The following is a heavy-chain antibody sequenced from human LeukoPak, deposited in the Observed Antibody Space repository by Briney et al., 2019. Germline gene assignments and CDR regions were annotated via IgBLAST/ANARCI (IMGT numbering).Heavy chain of an antibody. CDR2: INHSGST. J-gene: IGHJ4*02. V-gene: IGHV4-34*01. CDR3: AKEIWPTVTTPGRTYFDY. D-gene: IGHD4-17*01. Sequence: PSETLSLTCAVYGGSFSGYYWSWIRQPPGKGLEWIGEINHSGSTNYNPSLKSRVTIPVDTSKNQFSLKLSSVTAADTAVYYCAKEIWPTVTTPGRTYFDYWGQGALVTVSS. CDR1: GGSFSGYY.